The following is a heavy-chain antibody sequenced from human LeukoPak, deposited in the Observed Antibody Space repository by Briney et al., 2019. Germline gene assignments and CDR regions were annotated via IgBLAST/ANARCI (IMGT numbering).Heavy chain of an antibody. CDR2: IYYSGST. J-gene: IGHJ4*02. CDR3: ARENPSGYYNRPIDY. CDR1: GGSISSGGYY. Sequence: SETLSLTCTVSGGSISSGGYYWSWIRQHPGKGLEWIGYIYYSGSTYYNPSLKSRVTMSVDTSKNQFSLKLSSVTVADTAIYYCARENPSGYYNRPIDYWGQGTLVTVSS. D-gene: IGHD3-22*01. V-gene: IGHV4-61*08.